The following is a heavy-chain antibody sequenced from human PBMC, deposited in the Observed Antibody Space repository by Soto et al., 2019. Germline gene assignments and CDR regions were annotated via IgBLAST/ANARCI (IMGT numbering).Heavy chain of an antibody. CDR3: ARDFNYDSSGYYYFDY. CDR1: GYTFTGYY. D-gene: IGHD3-22*01. J-gene: IGHJ4*02. V-gene: IGHV1-2*02. Sequence: QVQLVQSGAEVKKPGASVKVSCKASGYTFTGYYMHWVRQAPGQGLEWIGWINPNSGGTNYAQKFQGRVTMTRDTSISTAYMELSRLRSDDTAVYYCARDFNYDSSGYYYFDYWGQGTLVTVSS. CDR2: INPNSGGT.